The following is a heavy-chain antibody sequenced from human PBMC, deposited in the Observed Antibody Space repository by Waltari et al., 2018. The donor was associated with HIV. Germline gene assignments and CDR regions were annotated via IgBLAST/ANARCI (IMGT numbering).Heavy chain of an antibody. CDR1: GSAFGRYG. D-gene: IGHD6-13*01. J-gene: IGHJ4*02. CDR2: INSDGSST. CDR3: ARNLEVAAAGGGVDY. V-gene: IGHV3-74*01. Sequence: EVQLVESGGGLVQPGGSLRLPCAASGSAFGRYGMHWVGHAPGKGLVWVSRINSDGSSTSYADSVKGRFTISRDNAKNTLYLQMNSLRAEDTAVYYCARNLEVAAAGGGVDYWGQGTLVTVSS.